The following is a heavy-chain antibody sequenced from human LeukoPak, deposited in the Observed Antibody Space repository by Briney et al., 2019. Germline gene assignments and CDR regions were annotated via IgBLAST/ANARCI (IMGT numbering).Heavy chain of an antibody. J-gene: IGHJ4*02. Sequence: PGGSLRLSCAASGFTFSSYSMNWVRQAPGKGLEWVSYISSSSSTIYYADSVKGRFTISRDNAKNSLYLQMNSLRAEDTAVYYCARGPSDQWLDPFDYWGQGTLVTVSS. CDR1: GFTFSSYS. D-gene: IGHD6-19*01. CDR3: ARGPSDQWLDPFDY. V-gene: IGHV3-48*01. CDR2: ISSSSSTI.